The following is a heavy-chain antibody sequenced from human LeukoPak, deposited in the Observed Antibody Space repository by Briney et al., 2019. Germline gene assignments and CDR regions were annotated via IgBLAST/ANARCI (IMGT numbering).Heavy chain of an antibody. Sequence: GGSLRLSCAASGFTFSGYWMSWVRQAPGKGLEWVANINQDGSEKYYVDSVKGRFTISRDNAKNSLYLQMSCLRAEDTAVYYCARLDDFWSGYWGNYYYYMDVWGKGTTVTVSS. CDR1: GFTFSGYW. J-gene: IGHJ6*03. V-gene: IGHV3-7*01. D-gene: IGHD3-3*01. CDR2: INQDGSEK. CDR3: ARLDDFWSGYWGNYYYYMDV.